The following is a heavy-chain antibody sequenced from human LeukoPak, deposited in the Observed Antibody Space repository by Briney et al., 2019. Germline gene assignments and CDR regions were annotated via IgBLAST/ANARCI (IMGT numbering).Heavy chain of an antibody. J-gene: IGHJ6*03. CDR2: ISSGGSNT. D-gene: IGHD1-14*01. CDR3: AKSAGDSYYSYMAV. CDR1: GFAFSSYV. V-gene: IGHV3-23*01. Sequence: GGSLRLSCAASGFAFSSYVMNWVRQAPGKGLEWVSSISSGGSNTYYADSVKGRFTISRDQSKNTVYVQMNSLRAEDMAIYYCAKSAGDSYYSYMAVWGKGATVTVS.